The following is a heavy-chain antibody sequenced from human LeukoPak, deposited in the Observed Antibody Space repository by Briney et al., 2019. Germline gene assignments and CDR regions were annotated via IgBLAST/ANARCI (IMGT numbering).Heavy chain of an antibody. V-gene: IGHV1-18*01. J-gene: IGHJ5*02. CDR3: ARGPRGDDDNWFDP. D-gene: IGHD5-24*01. Sequence: ASVKVSCKASGYTFTSYGISWVRQAPGQGLEWMGWISAYNGNTNYAQKLQGRVTMTTDTSTSTACMELRSLRSDDTAVYYCARGPRGDDDNWFDPWGQGTLVTVSS. CDR2: ISAYNGNT. CDR1: GYTFTSYG.